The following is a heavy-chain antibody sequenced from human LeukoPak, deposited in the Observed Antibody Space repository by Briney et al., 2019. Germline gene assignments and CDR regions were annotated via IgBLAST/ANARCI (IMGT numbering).Heavy chain of an antibody. CDR3: ARDGSKWNFDY. D-gene: IGHD6-13*01. CDR2: TIPIFGTA. Sequence: SVKVSCKASGGTFSSYAISWVRQAPGQGLEWMGGTIPIFGTANYAQKFQGRVTITADKSTSTAYMELSSLRSEDTAVYYCARDGSKWNFDYWGQGTLVTVSS. CDR1: GGTFSSYA. J-gene: IGHJ4*02. V-gene: IGHV1-69*06.